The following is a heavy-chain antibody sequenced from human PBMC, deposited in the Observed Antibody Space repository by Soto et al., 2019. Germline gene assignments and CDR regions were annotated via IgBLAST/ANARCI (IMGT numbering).Heavy chain of an antibody. Sequence: SETLYLTCTVSGGSISSSIYYWGWIRQPPGKGLEWIGSIYYSGSTYYNPSLKSRVTISVDTSKNQFSLKLSSVTAADTVFYYCARRGYYAIFAFDILVQGTMVT. V-gene: IGHV4-39*01. D-gene: IGHD2-8*01. CDR2: IYYSGST. J-gene: IGHJ3*02. CDR3: ARRGYYAIFAFDI. CDR1: GGSISSSIYY.